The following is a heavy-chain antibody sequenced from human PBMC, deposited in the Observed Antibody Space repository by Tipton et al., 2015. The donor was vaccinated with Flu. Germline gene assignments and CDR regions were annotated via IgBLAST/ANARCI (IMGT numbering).Heavy chain of an antibody. CDR3: ARGRGAAAGNFDY. D-gene: IGHD6-13*01. CDR1: GASISSRSYY. J-gene: IGHJ4*02. Sequence: GLVKPSESLSLTCTVSGASISSRSYYWGWIRQPPGKGLEWIGCIYSSGSTYYNPSLKSRVTISIDTSKNQFSLRLSSVTAADTAVYYCARGRGAAAGNFDYWGQGTLVTVSS. CDR2: IYSSGST. V-gene: IGHV4-39*07.